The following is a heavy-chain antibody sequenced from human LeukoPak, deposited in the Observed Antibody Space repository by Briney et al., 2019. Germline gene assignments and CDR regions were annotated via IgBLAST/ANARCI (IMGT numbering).Heavy chain of an antibody. CDR3: ARIYGSGRGDAFDI. V-gene: IGHV1-69-2*01. CDR2: VDPEDGET. D-gene: IGHD3-10*01. J-gene: IGHJ3*02. Sequence: VLWNESGPTVGVNYVDSADEAPRKLLECGLLVDPEDGETIYAEKFQGRVTITADTSTDTAYMELSSLRSEDTAVYYCARIYGSGRGDAFDIWGQGTMVTVSS. CDR1: GPTVGVNY.